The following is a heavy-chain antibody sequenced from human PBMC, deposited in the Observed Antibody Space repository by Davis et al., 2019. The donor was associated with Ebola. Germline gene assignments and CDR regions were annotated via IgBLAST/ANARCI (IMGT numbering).Heavy chain of an antibody. D-gene: IGHD1-7*01. CDR2: IKKDGSEK. CDR1: GFTFSSYW. J-gene: IGHJ5*02. V-gene: IGHV3-7*01. Sequence: GGSLRLSCAASGFTFSSYWMSWVRQAPGKGLEWVPNIKKDGSEKYYVDSVKGRFTISRDNAKNSLYLQMNSLRAEDTAVYYCAREGGWNYGWFDPWGQGTLVTVSS. CDR3: AREGGWNYGWFDP.